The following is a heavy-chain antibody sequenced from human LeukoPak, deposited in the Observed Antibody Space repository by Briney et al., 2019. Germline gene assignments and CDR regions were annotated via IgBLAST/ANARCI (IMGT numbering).Heavy chain of an antibody. CDR3: AREGAAHASRGPFDY. J-gene: IGHJ4*02. CDR2: IYTSGST. CDR1: GGSISSYY. Sequence: SETLSLTCTVSGGSISSYYWSWIRQPAGKGLEWIGRIYTSGSTNYNPSLKSRVTMSVDTSKNQFSLKLSSVTAADTAVYYCAREGAAHASRGPFDYWGQGTLVTVSS. D-gene: IGHD3-10*01. V-gene: IGHV4-4*07.